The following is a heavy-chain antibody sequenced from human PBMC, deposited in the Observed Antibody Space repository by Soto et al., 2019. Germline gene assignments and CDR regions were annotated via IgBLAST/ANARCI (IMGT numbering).Heavy chain of an antibody. V-gene: IGHV3-74*01. CDR3: TRGSHSSFGAVEAHDF. D-gene: IGHD6-6*01. Sequence: EVQLVESGGGLVQPGGSLRLSCAASGFTFSNYWMHWVRQAPGKGLVWVSRINSGGSAPIYADSVKGRFTISRDNAKNTLYLQMNSLRAEDTAVYYCTRGSHSSFGAVEAHDFWGQGTLVTVSS. J-gene: IGHJ4*02. CDR2: INSGGSAP. CDR1: GFTFSNYW.